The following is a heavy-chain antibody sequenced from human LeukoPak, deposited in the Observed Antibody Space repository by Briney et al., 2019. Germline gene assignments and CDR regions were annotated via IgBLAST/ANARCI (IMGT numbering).Heavy chain of an antibody. Sequence: GASVKVSCKASGYTFTGYYMHWVRQAPGQGLEWMGWIKPNSGGTNYAQKFQGRVTMTRDTSISTAYMELSRLRSDDTAVYYCAKARFLEWSDAFDIWGQGTMVTVSS. V-gene: IGHV1-2*02. CDR1: GYTFTGYY. CDR3: AKARFLEWSDAFDI. CDR2: IKPNSGGT. D-gene: IGHD3-3*01. J-gene: IGHJ3*02.